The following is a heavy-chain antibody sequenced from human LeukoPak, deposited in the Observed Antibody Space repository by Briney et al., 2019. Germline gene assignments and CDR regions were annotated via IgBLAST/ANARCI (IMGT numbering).Heavy chain of an antibody. V-gene: IGHV4-59*01. CDR1: GDSLSSYY. CDR3: ARSRGNLYFQH. Sequence: SATLSLTCTVSGDSLSSYYWSWIRQSPEKGLEWIGYIHYTGSTYYNPSLRSRVTISVDTSKNQFSLRLISVTAADTAMSYCARSRGNLYFQHWGQGTLVTVSS. J-gene: IGHJ1*01. D-gene: IGHD6-25*01. CDR2: IHYTGST.